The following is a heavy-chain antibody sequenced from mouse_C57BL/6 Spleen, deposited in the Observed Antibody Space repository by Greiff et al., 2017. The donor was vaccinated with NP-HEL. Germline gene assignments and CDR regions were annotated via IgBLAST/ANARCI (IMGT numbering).Heavy chain of an antibody. CDR3: ARGLFYYYGSSGFDY. V-gene: IGHV1-54*01. CDR1: GYAFTNYL. D-gene: IGHD1-1*01. J-gene: IGHJ2*01. Sequence: QVQLKQSGAELVRPGTSVKVSCKASGYAFTNYLIEWVKQRPGQGLEWIGVINPGSGGTNYNEKFKGKATLTADKSSSTAYMQLSSLTSEDSAVYFCARGLFYYYGSSGFDYWGQGTTLTVSS. CDR2: INPGSGGT.